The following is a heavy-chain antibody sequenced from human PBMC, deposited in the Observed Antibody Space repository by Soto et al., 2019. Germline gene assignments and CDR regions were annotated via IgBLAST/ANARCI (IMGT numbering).Heavy chain of an antibody. CDR2: ITSSGSTI. CDR3: ARDRSSSGYGRGYYDYGMDV. J-gene: IGHJ6*02. Sequence: QVQLVESGGGLVKPGGSLRLSCAASGFTFSDYYMSWIRQAPGKGLEYVSYITSSGSTIYYAESVKGRFTISRDNAKNALYLQRSSLRAEDTAVYYCARDRSSSGYGRGYYDYGMDVWGQGTTVTVSS. D-gene: IGHD6-13*01. CDR1: GFTFSDYY. V-gene: IGHV3-11*01.